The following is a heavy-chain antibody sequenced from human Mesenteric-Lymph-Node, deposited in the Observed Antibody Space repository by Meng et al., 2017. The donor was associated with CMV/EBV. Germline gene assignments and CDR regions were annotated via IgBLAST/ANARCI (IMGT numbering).Heavy chain of an antibody. CDR2: IYHNGYT. D-gene: IGHD3-16*01. J-gene: IGHJ2*01. CDR3: ARGALGSFDL. CDR1: GGSVSSDSYH. Sequence: CPVSGGSVSSDSYHWTWIRQLPGKGLECLGYIYHNGYTNYNPSLKSRVTISVDTSRNQFSLKLTSVTAADTAVYYCARGALGSFDLWGRGTLVTVSS. V-gene: IGHV4-61*01.